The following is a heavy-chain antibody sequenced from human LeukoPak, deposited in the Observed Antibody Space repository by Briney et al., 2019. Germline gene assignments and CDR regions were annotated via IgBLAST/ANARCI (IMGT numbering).Heavy chain of an antibody. V-gene: IGHV3-11*04. D-gene: IGHD1-26*01. CDR3: ARDHGSGSYWGPKFDY. Sequence: GGSLRLSCAASGFTFSDYYMSWIRQAPGKGLEWVSYISSSGTTIYYADSVKGRFTISRDNSKNTLYLQMNSLRAEDTAVYYCARDHGSGSYWGPKFDYWGQGTLVTVSS. J-gene: IGHJ4*02. CDR1: GFTFSDYY. CDR2: ISSSGTTI.